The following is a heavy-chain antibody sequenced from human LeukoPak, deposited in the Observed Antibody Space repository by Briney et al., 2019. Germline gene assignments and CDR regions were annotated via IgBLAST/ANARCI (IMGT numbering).Heavy chain of an antibody. CDR2: LSYDGSNE. CDR3: ARGSFEYVTFGGVIEYYFDY. D-gene: IGHD3-16*02. Sequence: GGSLRLSCAASGFTFSTYGMHWVRQAPGKGLEWVAVLSYDGSNEYYADSVKGRFTISRDNSKNTLYLQMNSLRAEDTAVYYCARGSFEYVTFGGVIEYYFDYWGQGTLVTVSS. V-gene: IGHV3-30*03. CDR1: GFTFSTYG. J-gene: IGHJ4*02.